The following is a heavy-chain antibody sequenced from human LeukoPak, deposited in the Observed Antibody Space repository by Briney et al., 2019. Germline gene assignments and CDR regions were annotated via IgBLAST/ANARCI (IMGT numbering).Heavy chain of an antibody. CDR2: ISYDGSNK. V-gene: IGHV3-30*18. J-gene: IGHJ4*02. D-gene: IGHD6-13*01. CDR3: AKGRGYSSSWYGDLFDY. CDR1: GFTFSSYG. Sequence: GGSLRLSCAASGFTFSSYGMHWVRQARGKGLEWVAVISYDGSNKYYADSVKGRFTISRDNSKNTLYLQMNSLRAEDTAVYYGAKGRGYSSSWYGDLFDYWGQGTLVTVSS.